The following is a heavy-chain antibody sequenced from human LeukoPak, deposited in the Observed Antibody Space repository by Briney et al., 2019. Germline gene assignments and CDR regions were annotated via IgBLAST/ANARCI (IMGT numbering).Heavy chain of an antibody. CDR2: IHYSGRP. D-gene: IGHD3-16*01. CDR3: ARFGVDYDMDV. V-gene: IGHV4-59*11. J-gene: IGHJ6*02. Sequence: SETLSLTRTVSRGSISGHYWTWLRQPPGKGLEWIGQIHYSGRPDYNPSLKSRVTISVDTCKSQLSLQVSSVTGADTAVYYCARFGVDYDMDVWGQGTTVTVSS. CDR1: RGSISGHY.